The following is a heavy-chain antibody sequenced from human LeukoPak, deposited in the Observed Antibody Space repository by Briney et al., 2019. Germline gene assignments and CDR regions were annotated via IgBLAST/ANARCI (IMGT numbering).Heavy chain of an antibody. CDR3: ARGYLSAVVVVPAALDY. D-gene: IGHD2-2*01. CDR2: ISSSSSYI. CDR1: GFTFSSYS. Sequence: GRSLRLSCAASGFTFSSYSMNWVRQAPGKGLEWVSSISSSSSYIYYADSVKGRFTISRDNAKNSLYLQMNSLRAEDTAVYYCARGYLSAVVVVPAALDYWGQGTLVTVSS. V-gene: IGHV3-21*01. J-gene: IGHJ4*02.